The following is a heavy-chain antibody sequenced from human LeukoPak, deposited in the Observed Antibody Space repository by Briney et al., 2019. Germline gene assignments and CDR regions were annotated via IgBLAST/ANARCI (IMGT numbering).Heavy chain of an antibody. J-gene: IGHJ3*02. Sequence: GGSLRLSCAASGFTLSSYWMSWVRQAPGKGLEWVANIKQDGSEKYYVDSVKGRFTISRDNAKNSLYLQMNSLRAEDTAVYYCARDGGTVTVDAFDIWGQGTMVTVSS. CDR1: GFTLSSYW. V-gene: IGHV3-7*01. D-gene: IGHD4-17*01. CDR3: ARDGGTVTVDAFDI. CDR2: IKQDGSEK.